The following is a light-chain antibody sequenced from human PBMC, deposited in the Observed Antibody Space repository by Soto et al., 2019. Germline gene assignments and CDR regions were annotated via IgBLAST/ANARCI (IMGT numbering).Light chain of an antibody. V-gene: IGKV4-1*01. J-gene: IGKJ4*01. CDR1: QSVLYSSNNKNY. CDR3: QQYFITPPT. Sequence: DIVMTQSPDSLAVSLGERATINCKSSQSVLYSSNNKNYLSWYQHKPGQPPKLLIYWASSRESGVPDRFSGSGSETDFTLTISSLQAADVAVYYCQQYFITPPTFGGGTKVEIK. CDR2: WAS.